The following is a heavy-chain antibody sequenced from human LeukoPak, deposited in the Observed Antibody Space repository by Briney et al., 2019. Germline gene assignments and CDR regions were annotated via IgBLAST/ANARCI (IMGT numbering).Heavy chain of an antibody. D-gene: IGHD5-18*01. Sequence: SETLSLTCTVSGGSISSYYWSRIRQPPGKGLEWIGYIYYSGSTNYNPSLKSRVTISVDTSKNQFSLKLSSVTAADTAVYYCAGGGTTMITSDYWGQGTLVTVSS. CDR3: AGGGTTMITSDY. CDR2: IYYSGST. V-gene: IGHV4-59*01. J-gene: IGHJ4*02. CDR1: GGSISSYY.